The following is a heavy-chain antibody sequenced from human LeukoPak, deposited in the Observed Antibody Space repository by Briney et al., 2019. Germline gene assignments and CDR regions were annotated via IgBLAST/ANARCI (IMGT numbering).Heavy chain of an antibody. CDR2: IFYSGST. Sequence: GSLRLSCADSGFTVSSNHMSWIRQPPGKGLEWIGYIFYSGSTYYNPSLKSRVTISVDTSKNQFSLKLSSVTAADTAVYYCARVVYGDYEWARVYFDYWGQGTLVTVSS. CDR3: ARVVYGDYEWARVYFDY. J-gene: IGHJ4*02. CDR1: GFTVSSNH. D-gene: IGHD4-17*01. V-gene: IGHV4-59*02.